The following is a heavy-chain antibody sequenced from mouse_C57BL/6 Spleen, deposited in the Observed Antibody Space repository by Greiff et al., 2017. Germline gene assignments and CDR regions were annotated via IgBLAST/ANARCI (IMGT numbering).Heavy chain of an antibody. CDR2: IYWDDDK. D-gene: IGHD1-1*01. Sequence: QVTLKESGPGILQSSQTLSLTCSFSGFSLSTSGMGVSWIRQPSGKGLEWLAHIYWDDDKRYNPSLKSRLTISKDTSRNQVFLKITSVHTADTATYYCARSPYYYGSSPPFCLAYWGQGTLVTVSA. CDR1: GFSLSTSGMG. J-gene: IGHJ3*01. V-gene: IGHV8-12*01. CDR3: ARSPYYYGSSPPFCLAY.